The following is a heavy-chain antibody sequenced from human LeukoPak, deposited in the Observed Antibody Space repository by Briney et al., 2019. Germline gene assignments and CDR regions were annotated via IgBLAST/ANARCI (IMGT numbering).Heavy chain of an antibody. V-gene: IGHV1-69*04. CDR2: IIPILGIA. D-gene: IGHD2-2*01. J-gene: IGHJ6*02. CDR1: GGTFSSYA. CDR3: RAWNSGYCSSTSCPLYYYGMDV. Sequence: GASVKVPCKASGGTFSSYAISWVRQAPGQGLEWMGRIIPILGIANYAQKFQGRVTITADKSTSTAYMELSSLRSEDTAVYYCRAWNSGYCSSTSCPLYYYGMDVWGQGTTVTVSS.